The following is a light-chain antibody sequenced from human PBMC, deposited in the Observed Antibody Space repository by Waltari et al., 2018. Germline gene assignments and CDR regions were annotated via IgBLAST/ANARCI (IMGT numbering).Light chain of an antibody. J-gene: IGLJ6*01. V-gene: IGLV2-14*03. CDR1: SSDVGGYNY. CDR2: HVT. CDR3: SSYRRKNAVV. Sequence: QSALTQPASVSGSPGQSITISCTGGSSDVGGYNYVSWYQQHPGKVPKVIIFHVTSRPSGVSSRCSGSKSGNTASLTISELQPEDEAEYYCSSYRRKNAVVFGSGTKVTVL.